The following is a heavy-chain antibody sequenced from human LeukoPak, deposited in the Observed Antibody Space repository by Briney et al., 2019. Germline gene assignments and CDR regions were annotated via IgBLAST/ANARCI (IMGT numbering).Heavy chain of an antibody. CDR3: AKGRATVTPTVFDY. Sequence: PGGSLRLSCAASGFSFSSYAINWVRQAPGKGLEWVSAISGSGGSTYYADSVKGRFTISRDFSKNTLYLQMNNLRAEDTAVYYCAKGRATVTPTVFDYWGQGTLVTVSS. D-gene: IGHD4-17*01. CDR1: GFSFSSYA. CDR2: ISGSGGST. J-gene: IGHJ4*02. V-gene: IGHV3-23*01.